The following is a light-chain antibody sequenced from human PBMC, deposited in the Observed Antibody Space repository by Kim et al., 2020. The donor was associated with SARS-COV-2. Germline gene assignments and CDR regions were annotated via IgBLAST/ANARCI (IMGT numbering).Light chain of an antibody. J-gene: IGKJ1*01. CDR3: QQYSSLTT. Sequence: LSPGERATLSCRASQSVSSSYLAWYQQKPGQAPRLLIYRASSRATGIPDRFSGSGSGTDFTLTISRLEPEDFAVYYCQQYSSLTTFGQGTKVDIK. CDR1: QSVSSSY. V-gene: IGKV3-20*01. CDR2: RAS.